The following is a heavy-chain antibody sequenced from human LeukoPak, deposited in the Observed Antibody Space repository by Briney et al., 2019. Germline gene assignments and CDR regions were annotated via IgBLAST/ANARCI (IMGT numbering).Heavy chain of an antibody. J-gene: IGHJ6*03. D-gene: IGHD5-18*01. V-gene: IGHV4-34*01. CDR3: ARIRGYSYGYRYNYYMDV. Sequence: SETLSLTCAVYGGSFSGYYWSWIRQPPGKGLEWIGEINHSGSTNYNPSLKSRVTISVDTSKNQFSLKLSSVTAADTAVYYCARIRGYSYGYRYNYYMDVWGKGTTVTVSS. CDR1: GGSFSGYY. CDR2: INHSGST.